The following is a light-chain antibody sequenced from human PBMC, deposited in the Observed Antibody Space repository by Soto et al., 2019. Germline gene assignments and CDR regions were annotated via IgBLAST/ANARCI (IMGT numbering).Light chain of an antibody. CDR3: QQYGSSPWT. CDR2: GAS. Sequence: IELTQSQGPLSLSPGERDALSCGARQSVSSSYLAWYQQKPGQAPRLLIYGASSRATGIPDRFSGSGSGTDFTLTISRMEPEDFAVYYCQQYGSSPWTFGQGTKVDIK. CDR1: QSVSSSY. J-gene: IGKJ1*01. V-gene: IGKV3-20*01.